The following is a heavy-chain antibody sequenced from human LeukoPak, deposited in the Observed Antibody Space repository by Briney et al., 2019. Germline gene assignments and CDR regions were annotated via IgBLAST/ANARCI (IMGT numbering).Heavy chain of an antibody. CDR1: GFTFSNHG. J-gene: IGHJ4*02. V-gene: IGHV3-23*01. Sequence: PGGTLRLSCAASGFTFSNHGMNWVRQAPGKGLEWVSGISPSGDIRYYADSVKGRFTISRDNSKNTLYLQMNSLRAEDTAVYYCAKDPHPYSSSWPIIYYFDYWGQGTLVTVSS. CDR2: ISPSGDIR. D-gene: IGHD6-13*01. CDR3: AKDPHPYSSSWPIIYYFDY.